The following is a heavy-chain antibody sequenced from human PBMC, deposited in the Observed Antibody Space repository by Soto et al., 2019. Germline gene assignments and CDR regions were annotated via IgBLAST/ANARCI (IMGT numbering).Heavy chain of an antibody. CDR3: AKDGARIAAVHFDY. V-gene: IGHV3-23*01. Sequence: GGSLRLSFAASGFTFSGDAMSWVRQAPGKGLEWVSAISGSGGSTYYADSVKGRFTISRDNSKNTLYLQMNSLRAEDTAVYYCAKDGARIAAVHFDYWGQGTLVTVSS. CDR2: ISGSGGST. J-gene: IGHJ4*02. CDR1: GFTFSGDA. D-gene: IGHD6-6*01.